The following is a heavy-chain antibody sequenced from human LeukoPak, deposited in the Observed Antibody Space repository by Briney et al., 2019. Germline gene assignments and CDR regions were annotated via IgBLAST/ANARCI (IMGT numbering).Heavy chain of an antibody. CDR1: GDSISSGGYS. CDR2: IYHSGST. D-gene: IGHD3-10*01. J-gene: IGHJ5*02. V-gene: IGHV4-30-2*01. Sequence: SQTLSLTCAVSGDSISSGGYSWSWIRQPPGKGLEWIGYIYHSGSTYYNPSLKSRVTISVDRSKNQFSLKLSSVTAADTAVYYCAREYGYGSGSAGSWFDPWGQGTLVTVSS. CDR3: AREYGYGSGSAGSWFDP.